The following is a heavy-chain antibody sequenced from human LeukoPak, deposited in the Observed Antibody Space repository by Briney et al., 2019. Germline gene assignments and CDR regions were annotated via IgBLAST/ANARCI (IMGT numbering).Heavy chain of an antibody. D-gene: IGHD3-10*01. CDR3: ARACYSGSGSYCS. CDR1: GYTFSRYW. V-gene: IGHV3-74*01. CDR2: INIDGSST. J-gene: IGHJ5*02. Sequence: GGSLRLSCAASGYTFSRYWMHWVRQVPGKGMVWVSRINIDGSSTNYADSVKGRFTISRDNAKNTLYLQMNSLRAEDTAAYYCARACYSGSGSYCSWGQGTLVTVSS.